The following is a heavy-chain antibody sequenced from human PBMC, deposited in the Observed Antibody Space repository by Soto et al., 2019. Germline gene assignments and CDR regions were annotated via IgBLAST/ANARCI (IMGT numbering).Heavy chain of an antibody. D-gene: IGHD5-18*01. CDR2: IYDSGIT. CDR1: GVSVGSGEHY. CDR3: ARDVAHGYTENV. Sequence: QVQLQESGPGLVKPSQTLSLACTVSGVSVGSGEHYYSWIRQPPGKGLEWIGYIYDSGITNYTPSLKGRVIMSLDRSNNQGSLKLRSVTAADTAVYFCARDVAHGYTENVWGQGTMVTVSS. J-gene: IGHJ3*01. V-gene: IGHV4-30-4*01.